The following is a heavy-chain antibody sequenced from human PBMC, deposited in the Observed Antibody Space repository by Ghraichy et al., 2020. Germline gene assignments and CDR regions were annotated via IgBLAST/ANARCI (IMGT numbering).Heavy chain of an antibody. D-gene: IGHD4-11*01. CDR1: VASISIASYY. V-gene: IGHV4-61*02. J-gene: IGHJ5*02. CDR2: ISTSGST. CDR3: VSHDYSNYWFDP. Sequence: TLSLTCTVSVASISIASYYWSWIRQPAGKGLEWILRISTSGSTTSNPSRMSQVTMSVDTSKNQFSLRLSSVTAADTSVYYCVSHDYSNYWFDPWGQGTLVTFSS.